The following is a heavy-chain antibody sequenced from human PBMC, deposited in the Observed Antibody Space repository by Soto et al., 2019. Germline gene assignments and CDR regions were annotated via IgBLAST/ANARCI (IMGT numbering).Heavy chain of an antibody. D-gene: IGHD5-18*01. CDR2: ISSSSSTI. CDR1: GFTFSSYS. Sequence: EVQLVESGGGLVQPGGSLRLSCAASGFTFSSYSMNWVRQAPGKGLEWVSYISSSSSTIYYADSVKGRFTISRDNAKNSLYLQMNSLRDEDTAVYYCARPLDYSYGYSYYYYYYGMDVWGQGTTVTVSS. CDR3: ARPLDYSYGYSYYYYYYGMDV. J-gene: IGHJ6*02. V-gene: IGHV3-48*02.